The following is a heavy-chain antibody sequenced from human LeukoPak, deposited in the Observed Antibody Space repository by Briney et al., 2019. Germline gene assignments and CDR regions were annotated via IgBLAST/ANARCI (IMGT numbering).Heavy chain of an antibody. D-gene: IGHD3-22*01. V-gene: IGHV4-59*01. CDR3: TRLNYFDSNGSYFRDY. Sequence: SETLSLTCTVSGGSISSYYWSWIRQPPGKGLEWIGYIYYSGTTNYNPSLKSRVTISVDTSKNQFSLKLSSVTAADTAIYYCTRLNYFDSNGSYFRDYWGQGTLVTVSS. CDR1: GGSISSYY. CDR2: IYYSGTT. J-gene: IGHJ4*02.